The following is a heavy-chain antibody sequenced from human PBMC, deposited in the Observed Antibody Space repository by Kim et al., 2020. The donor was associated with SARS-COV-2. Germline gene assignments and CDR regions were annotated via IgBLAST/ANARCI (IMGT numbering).Heavy chain of an antibody. CDR1: GFTFSNAW. Sequence: GGSLRLSCAASGFTFSNAWMSWVRQAPGKGLEWVGRIKSKTDGGTTDYAAPVKGRFTISRDDSKNTLYLQMNSLKTEDTAVYYCTTDPLPPSIAVAGTLPGYYYGMDVWGQGTTVTVSS. D-gene: IGHD6-19*01. CDR2: IKSKTDGGTT. CDR3: TTDPLPPSIAVAGTLPGYYYGMDV. V-gene: IGHV3-15*01. J-gene: IGHJ6*02.